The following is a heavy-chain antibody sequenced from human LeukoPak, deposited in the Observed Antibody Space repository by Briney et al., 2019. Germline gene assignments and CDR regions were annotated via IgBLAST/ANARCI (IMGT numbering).Heavy chain of an antibody. Sequence: GGSLRLSCAASGFTSTNYAMNWVRQAPGKGLEWVPVLIGSSGSTDYADSVKGRFTMSRDKSKNTLFLQMNSLRAEDTAIYFCAKGAYDYIEMGYFDSWGQGTLVTVSS. CDR1: GFTSTNYA. J-gene: IGHJ4*02. CDR3: AKGAYDYIEMGYFDS. CDR2: LIGSSGST. D-gene: IGHD5-12*01. V-gene: IGHV3-23*01.